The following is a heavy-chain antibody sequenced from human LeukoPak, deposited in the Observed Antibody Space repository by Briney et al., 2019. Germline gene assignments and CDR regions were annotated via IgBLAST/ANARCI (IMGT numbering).Heavy chain of an antibody. J-gene: IGHJ4*02. CDR3: ARGYRGTATMIVAGPSDY. CDR2: IHSRGTT. Sequence: PSETLSLTCSVSGVSITSYYWNWIRQSPGKGLEWLGNIHSRGTTNYNPSLKSRVTLSLDTSKNQFSLKLSSVTAADTAVYYCARGYRGTATMIVAGPSDYWGQGTLVTVSS. D-gene: IGHD3-22*01. CDR1: GVSITSYY. V-gene: IGHV4-59*12.